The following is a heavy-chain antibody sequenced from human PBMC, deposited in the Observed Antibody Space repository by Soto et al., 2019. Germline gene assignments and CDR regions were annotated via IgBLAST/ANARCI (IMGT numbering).Heavy chain of an antibody. CDR2: INHSGRT. CDR3: ARVATMVRGVVYYYYGVDV. Sequence: SETLSLTCDVYGGSFSGYYWSWVRQPPGKXLEWIGEINHSGRTNYNPSLKSRVTISLDTPKNQFSLKLTSVTAADTAVYYCARVATMVRGVVYYYYGVDVWGQGTTVTVSS. D-gene: IGHD3-10*01. CDR1: GGSFSGYY. V-gene: IGHV4-34*01. J-gene: IGHJ6*02.